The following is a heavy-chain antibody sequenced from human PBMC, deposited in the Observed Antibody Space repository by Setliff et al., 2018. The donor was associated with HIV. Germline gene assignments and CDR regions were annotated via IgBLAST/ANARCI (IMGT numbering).Heavy chain of an antibody. J-gene: IGHJ4*02. Sequence: SETLSLTCTVSGGSISSHYWSWIRQPPGKGLEWIASIHHSGSTWYNPSLKSRVTISADMSKNQFSLKLFSVTAADTAVYYCARPSFGIGGGSIFDSWGQGTVVTVSS. CDR2: IHHSGST. V-gene: IGHV4-59*04. D-gene: IGHD3-3*01. CDR1: GGSISSHY. CDR3: ARPSFGIGGGSIFDS.